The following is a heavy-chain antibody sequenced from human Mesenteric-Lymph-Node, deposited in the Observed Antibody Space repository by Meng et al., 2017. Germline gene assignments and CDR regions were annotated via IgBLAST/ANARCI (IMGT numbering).Heavy chain of an antibody. CDR2: IKSDGSST. J-gene: IGHJ4*02. V-gene: IGHV3-74*01. CDR1: GFTFDDYA. CDR3: ARGGTIDS. Sequence: GESLKISCAASGFTFDDYAMHWVRQAPGKGLVWVSRIKSDGSSTGYADSVKGRFTISRDNAKNTLYLQMNSLTAEDTAVYYCARGGTIDSWGQGTLVTVS.